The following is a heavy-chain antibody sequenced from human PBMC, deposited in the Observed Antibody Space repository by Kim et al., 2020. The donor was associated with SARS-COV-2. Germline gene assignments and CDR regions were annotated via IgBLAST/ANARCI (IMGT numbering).Heavy chain of an antibody. V-gene: IGHV3-48*02. CDR1: GFTFSSYS. CDR3: ARDGNGGNFPFYYYYYGMDV. D-gene: IGHD2-21*02. J-gene: IGHJ6*02. Sequence: GGSLRLSCAASGFTFSSYSMNWVRQAPGKGLEWVSYISSSSSTIYYADSVKGRFTISRDNAKNSLYLQMNSLRDEDTAVYYCARDGNGGNFPFYYYYYGMDVWGQGTTVTVSS. CDR2: ISSSSSTI.